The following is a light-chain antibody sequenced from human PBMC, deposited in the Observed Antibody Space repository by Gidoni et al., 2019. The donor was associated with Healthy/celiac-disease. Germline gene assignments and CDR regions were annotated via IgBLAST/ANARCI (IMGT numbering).Light chain of an antibody. CDR2: EAS. CDR3: QQRSNWPYT. J-gene: IGKJ2*01. V-gene: IGKV3-11*01. CDR1: QSVSSY. Sequence: EIVLTQSPATLSLPPGERANLSCRASQSVSSYLARYQQKPVQATRLLIYEASNRATGLPARFSGSGSGTDFTLTISSLEPEDFAVYYCQQRSNWPYTFGQGTKLESK.